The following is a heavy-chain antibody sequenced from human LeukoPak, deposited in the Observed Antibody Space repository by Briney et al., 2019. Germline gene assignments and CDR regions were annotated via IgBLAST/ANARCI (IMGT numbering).Heavy chain of an antibody. CDR3: AKDAMTTVTTPTVYYYYGMDV. Sequence: GGSLRLSCAASGFTFSSYGTHWVRQAPGKGLEWVAVISYDGSNKYYADSVKGRFTISRDNSKNTLYLQMNSLRAEDTAVYYCAKDAMTTVTTPTVYYYYGMDVWGQGTTVTVSS. D-gene: IGHD4-4*01. CDR1: GFTFSSYG. V-gene: IGHV3-30*18. CDR2: ISYDGSNK. J-gene: IGHJ6*02.